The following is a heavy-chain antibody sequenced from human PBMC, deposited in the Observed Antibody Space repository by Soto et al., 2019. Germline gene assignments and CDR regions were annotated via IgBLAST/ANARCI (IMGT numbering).Heavy chain of an antibody. V-gene: IGHV1-69*01. CDR2: IIPIFGTA. CDR3: ASFPQKRIMITFGGVISLIS. Sequence: QVQLVQSGAEVKKPGSSVKVSCKASGGTFSSYAISWVRQAPGQGLEWMGGIIPIFGTANYAQKFQGRVTITGDESTSTAYMELSRLRSEDTAVYYCASFPQKRIMITFGGVISLISWGQGTLVTVSS. CDR1: GGTFSSYA. D-gene: IGHD3-16*02. J-gene: IGHJ4*02.